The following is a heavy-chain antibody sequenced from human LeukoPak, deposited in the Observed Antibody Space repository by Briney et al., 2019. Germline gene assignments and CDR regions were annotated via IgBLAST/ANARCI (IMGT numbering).Heavy chain of an antibody. CDR1: GFTFSSYS. Sequence: GGSLRLSCAASGFTFSSYSMNWVRQAPGKGLEWVSSISSSSSYIYYADSVKGRFTISRDNAKNSLYLQMNSPRAEDTAVYYCARDTTGTIDAFDIWGQGTMVTVSS. CDR2: ISSSSSYI. J-gene: IGHJ3*02. V-gene: IGHV3-21*01. D-gene: IGHD1-1*01. CDR3: ARDTTGTIDAFDI.